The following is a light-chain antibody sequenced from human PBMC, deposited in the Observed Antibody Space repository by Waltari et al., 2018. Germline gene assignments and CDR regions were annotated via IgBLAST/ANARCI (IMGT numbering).Light chain of an antibody. CDR3: QQTYRTPRT. CDR1: QRISSY. V-gene: IGKV1-39*01. Sequence: DIQLNQSPSSLPPSVGNRVTISRRASQRISSYLNWYQQQPGKAPRLPIYGAVSLPSEVPSRFSGNRSRTDFTLTISSLQPEDFATYYCQQTYRTPRTFDQGTKVDI. J-gene: IGKJ1*01. CDR2: GAV.